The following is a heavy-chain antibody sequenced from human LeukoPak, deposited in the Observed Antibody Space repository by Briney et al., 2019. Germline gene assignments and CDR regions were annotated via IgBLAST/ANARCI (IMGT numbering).Heavy chain of an antibody. CDR2: IIPIFGTA. J-gene: IGHJ5*02. CDR3: VRGTSFLGITMMYPAAYNWFDP. V-gene: IGHV1-69*13. Sequence: GASVKVSCKASGGTFISYAISWVRQAPGQGLEWMGGIIPIFGTANYAQKFQGRVTITADESTSTAYMELSSLRSEDTAVYYCVRGTSFLGITMMYPAAYNWFDPWGQGTLVTVSS. CDR1: GGTFISYA. D-gene: IGHD3-22*01.